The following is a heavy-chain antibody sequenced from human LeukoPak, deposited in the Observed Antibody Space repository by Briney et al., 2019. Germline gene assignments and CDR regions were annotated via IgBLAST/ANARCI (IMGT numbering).Heavy chain of an antibody. D-gene: IGHD6-6*01. CDR1: GFTFSSYS. Sequence: GGSLRLSCAASGFTFSSYSMNWVRQAPGKGLEWVSYISSSSSTIYYADSVKGRFTISRDNAKNSLYLQMNSLRAEDTAVYYCARARSSSSAVPWYFDYWGQGTLVTVSS. CDR2: ISSSSSTI. J-gene: IGHJ4*02. V-gene: IGHV3-48*01. CDR3: ARARSSSSAVPWYFDY.